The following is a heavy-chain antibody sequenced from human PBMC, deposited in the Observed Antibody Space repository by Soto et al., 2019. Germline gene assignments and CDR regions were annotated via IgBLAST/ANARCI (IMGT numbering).Heavy chain of an antibody. CDR1: GFTFSTYG. V-gene: IGHV3-33*01. Sequence: QVQVVESGGGVVQPGRSLGLSCAASGFTFSTYGMHWVRQAPGKGLEWVALVWSDGSKKYYADSVKGRFTISRDNSKDTLHLQMNSLRAEDTAVYYCVRVFDTYYFDLWGQGTMVTVST. J-gene: IGHJ4*02. D-gene: IGHD3-9*01. CDR2: VWSDGSKK. CDR3: VRVFDTYYFDL.